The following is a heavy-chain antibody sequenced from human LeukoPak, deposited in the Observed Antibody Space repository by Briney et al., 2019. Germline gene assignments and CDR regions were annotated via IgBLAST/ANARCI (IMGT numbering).Heavy chain of an antibody. CDR3: ARSLRKSWHWFDP. CDR2: ISSGGSQK. V-gene: IGHV3-30*01. J-gene: IGHJ5*02. D-gene: IGHD6-13*01. Sequence: GGSLRLFCAVSGFTYSEYTMLGLPRARVKALVGVAVISSGGSQKYYRYSVNGRFTISRDYSKNTFYLQMNSLRPEDTAVYYCARSLRKSWHWFDPWGQGTLVTVSS. CDR1: GFTYSEYT.